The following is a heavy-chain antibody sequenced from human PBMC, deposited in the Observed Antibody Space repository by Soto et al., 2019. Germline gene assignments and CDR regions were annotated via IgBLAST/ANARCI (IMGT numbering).Heavy chain of an antibody. CDR2: IIPILGIA. Sequence: SVKVSCKASGYTFTSYDINWVRQATGQGLEWMGRIIPILGIANYAQKFQGRVTITADKSTSTAYMELSSLRSEDTAVYYCARDHRVGVTNVPRFDPWGQGTLVTVS. CDR1: GYTFTSYD. J-gene: IGHJ5*02. V-gene: IGHV1-69*04. CDR3: ARDHRVGVTNVPRFDP. D-gene: IGHD4-17*01.